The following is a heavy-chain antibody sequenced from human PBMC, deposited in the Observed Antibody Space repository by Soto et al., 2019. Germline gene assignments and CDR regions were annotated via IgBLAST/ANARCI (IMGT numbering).Heavy chain of an antibody. CDR1: GRASGRNT. Sequence: GGASGRASGRNTMDAVSLTKGKGLEWVSSISSSSSYIYYADSVKGRFTISRDNAKNSLYLQMNSLRDEDTAVYYCAKDNWSWRAFDPWGQGTLVTVS. J-gene: IGHJ5*02. V-gene: IGHV3-21*01. CDR2: ISSSSSYI. CDR3: AKDNWSWRAFDP.